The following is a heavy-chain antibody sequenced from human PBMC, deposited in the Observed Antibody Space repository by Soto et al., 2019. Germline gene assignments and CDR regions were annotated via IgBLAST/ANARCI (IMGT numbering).Heavy chain of an antibody. CDR1: GFTFNNYA. D-gene: IGHD2-21*01. Sequence: PGGSLRLSCAASGFTFNNYAMHWVRQTPGKGLEWVAVISYDGNEEYYTDSVKGRFTISRDNSKNTVYLQMNSLRDEDTAIYYCAKDRALCCFYGLDVWGQGTTVTVSS. V-gene: IGHV3-30*18. J-gene: IGHJ6*02. CDR3: AKDRALCCFYGLDV. CDR2: ISYDGNEE.